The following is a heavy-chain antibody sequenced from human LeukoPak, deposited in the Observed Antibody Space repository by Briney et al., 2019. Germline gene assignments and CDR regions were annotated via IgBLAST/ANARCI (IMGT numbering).Heavy chain of an antibody. D-gene: IGHD3-16*01. CDR2: IYYSGST. CDR3: ARDGGTAGYYYYGMDV. CDR1: GGSISSYY. Sequence: SETLSLTCTVSGGSISSYYWSWIRRPPGKGLEWIGYIYYSGSTNYNPSLKSRVTISVDTSKNQFSLKLSSVTAADTAVYYCARDGGTAGYYYYGMDVWGQGTTVTVSS. J-gene: IGHJ6*02. V-gene: IGHV4-59*01.